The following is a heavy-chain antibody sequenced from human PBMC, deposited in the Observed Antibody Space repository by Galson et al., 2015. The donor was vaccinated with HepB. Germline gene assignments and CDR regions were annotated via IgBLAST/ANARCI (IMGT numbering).Heavy chain of an antibody. D-gene: IGHD2/OR15-2a*01. CDR3: AKSDSTSGLASCAT. J-gene: IGHJ5*02. CDR1: GFTFSIYT. CDR2: ISGSGGST. Sequence: SLRLSCAASGFTFSIYTMTWVRQAPGKGLEWVSAISGSGGSTYYADSVKGRFTISRDNSRNTLFLQMNSLRGEDTAVYYCAKSDSTSGLASCATCGPVTLVTAYS. V-gene: IGHV3-23*01.